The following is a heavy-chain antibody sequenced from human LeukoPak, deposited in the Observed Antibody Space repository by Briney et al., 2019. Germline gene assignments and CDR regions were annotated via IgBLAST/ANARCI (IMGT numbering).Heavy chain of an antibody. CDR3: AKDGAFMNQYYYYYMDV. Sequence: NPGGSLRLSVAASGFTFSSYSMNWVRQAPGKGLDWVSSISSSSSYIYYADSVKGRFTISRDNAKNSLYLQMNSLRDEDTAVYFCAKDGAFMNQYYYYYMDVWGTGTTVSISS. CDR1: GFTFSSYS. J-gene: IGHJ6*03. V-gene: IGHV3-21*01. D-gene: IGHD3-16*01. CDR2: ISSSSSYI.